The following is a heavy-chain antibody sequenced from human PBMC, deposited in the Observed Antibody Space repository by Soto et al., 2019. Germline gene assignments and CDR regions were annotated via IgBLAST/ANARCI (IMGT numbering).Heavy chain of an antibody. CDR3: AKDLNLYGGNPNDAFYI. D-gene: IGHD4-17*01. J-gene: IGHJ3*02. CDR1: GFTFDDYT. CDR2: ISWDGGST. Sequence: EVQLVESGGVVVQPGGSLRLSCAASGFTFDDYTMHWVRQAPGKGLEWVSLISWDGGSTYYADSVKGQFTISRDNSKNSLYLQMKSLKTEDTALYYCAKDLNLYGGNPNDAFYIWGQGTMVTGSS. V-gene: IGHV3-43*01.